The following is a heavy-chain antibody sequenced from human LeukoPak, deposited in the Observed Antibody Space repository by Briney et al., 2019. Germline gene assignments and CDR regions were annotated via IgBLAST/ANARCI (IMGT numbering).Heavy chain of an antibody. CDR2: IYYSGST. D-gene: IGHD2-2*01. CDR1: GGSISSSSYY. V-gene: IGHV4-39*07. CDR3: ARDPLGYCSSTSCFSDYYMDV. Sequence: SETLSLTCTVSGGSISSSSYYWGWIRQPPGKGLEWIGSIYYSGSTYYNPSLKSRVTISVDTSKNQFSLKLSSVTAADTAVYYCARDPLGYCSSTSCFSDYYMDVWGKGTTVTVSS. J-gene: IGHJ6*03.